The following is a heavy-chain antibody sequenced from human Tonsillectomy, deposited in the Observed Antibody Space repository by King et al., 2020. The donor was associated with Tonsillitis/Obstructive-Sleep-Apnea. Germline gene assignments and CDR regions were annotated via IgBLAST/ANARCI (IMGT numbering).Heavy chain of an antibody. Sequence: VQLVESGGGLVQPGGSLRLSCAASGFTFRRFWMSWVRQAPGKGLEGVANIKQDGSEKYYVDCVKGRFTISSDNARNTLYLQMNSLRAEDTAVDYCAREWEWRLFFHYYYYMDVWGKGTTVTVSS. CDR1: GFTFRRFW. D-gene: IGHD1-26*01. CDR2: IKQDGSEK. CDR3: AREWEWRLFFHYYYYMDV. J-gene: IGHJ6*03. V-gene: IGHV3-7*04.